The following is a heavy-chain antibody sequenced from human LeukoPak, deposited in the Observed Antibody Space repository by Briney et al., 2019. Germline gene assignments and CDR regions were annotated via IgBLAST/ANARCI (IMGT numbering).Heavy chain of an antibody. J-gene: IGHJ4*02. D-gene: IGHD3-22*01. CDR3: AKDRAPSKIVVVFDY. CDR2: ISHNGDTT. CDR1: GFTFTNYP. V-gene: IGHV3-23*01. Sequence: GGSLRLSCAASGFTFTNYPMSWVRQAPGKGLEWVSVISHNGDTTYYADSVKGRFTISRDNSKNTLYLQMNSLRAEDTAVYYCAKDRAPSKIVVVFDYWGQGTLVTVSS.